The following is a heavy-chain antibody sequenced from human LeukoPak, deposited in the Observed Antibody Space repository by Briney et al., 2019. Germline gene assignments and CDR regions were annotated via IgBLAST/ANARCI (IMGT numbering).Heavy chain of an antibody. V-gene: IGHV3-30*03. Sequence: GGSLRLSCAVSGFIFDDYGMHWVRQAPGKGLEWVAVISFDGTDKYYADSVKGRFTISRDSSKNTLYLQMNSLRAEDSAVYYCARQDDKYGGDYWGQGTLVTVSS. J-gene: IGHJ4*02. D-gene: IGHD3-22*01. CDR2: ISFDGTDK. CDR1: GFIFDDYG. CDR3: ARQDDKYGGDY.